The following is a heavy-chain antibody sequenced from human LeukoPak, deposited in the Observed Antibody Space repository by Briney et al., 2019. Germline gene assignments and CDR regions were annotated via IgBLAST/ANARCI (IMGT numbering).Heavy chain of an antibody. CDR2: IWYDGSNK. CDR3: ASGSFCTNGVCYKGFGY. D-gene: IGHD2-8*01. V-gene: IGHV3-33*03. J-gene: IGHJ4*02. Sequence: GGSLRLSCAASGFTFSSYGMHWVRQAPGKGLEWVAVIWYDGSNKYYADSVKGRFTISRDNAKNSLYLQMNSLRAEDTAVYYCASGSFCTNGVCYKGFGYWGQGTLVSVSS. CDR1: GFTFSSYG.